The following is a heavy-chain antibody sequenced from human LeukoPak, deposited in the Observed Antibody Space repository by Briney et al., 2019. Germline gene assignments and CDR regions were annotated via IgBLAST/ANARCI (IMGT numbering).Heavy chain of an antibody. Sequence: KPSETPSPTCAVYGGSLSGYYLSWIRPPPGKGLEWIGEINHSGSTNYNPSLKSRVTISVDTSKNQFSLKLSSVTAADTAVYYCARAGPTVTLTPFDYWGQGTLVTVSS. CDR1: GGSLSGYY. V-gene: IGHV4-34*01. CDR3: ARAGPTVTLTPFDY. D-gene: IGHD4-17*01. CDR2: INHSGST. J-gene: IGHJ4*02.